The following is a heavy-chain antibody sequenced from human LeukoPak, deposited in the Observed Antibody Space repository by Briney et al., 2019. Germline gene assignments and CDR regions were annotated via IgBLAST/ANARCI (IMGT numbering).Heavy chain of an antibody. V-gene: IGHV3-21*01. CDR3: ARGTGTIFGVVIKRNWFDP. Sequence: GGSLGLSCAASGFTFSSYSMNWVRQAPGKGLEWVSSISSSSSYIYYADSVKGRFTISRDNAKNSLYLQMNSLRAEDTAVYYCARGTGTIFGVVIKRNWFDPWGQGTLVTVSS. CDR1: GFTFSSYS. CDR2: ISSSSSYI. J-gene: IGHJ5*02. D-gene: IGHD3-3*01.